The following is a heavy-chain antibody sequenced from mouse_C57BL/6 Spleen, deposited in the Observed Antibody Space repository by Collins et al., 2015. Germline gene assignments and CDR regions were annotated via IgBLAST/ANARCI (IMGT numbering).Heavy chain of an antibody. J-gene: IGHJ2*01. CDR2: IDPEDGET. CDR1: GFNIKDYY. CDR3: ARIYDGYYYFDY. V-gene: IGHV14-2*01. D-gene: IGHD2-3*01. Sequence: EVQLQQSGAELMKPGASVKLSCTASGFNIKDYYIHWVKQRTEQGLEWIGRIDPEDGETKCAPKFQGRATITADTSSKIVYLHFSSLTSEDSAVYFCARIYDGYYYFDYWGQGTTLTVSS.